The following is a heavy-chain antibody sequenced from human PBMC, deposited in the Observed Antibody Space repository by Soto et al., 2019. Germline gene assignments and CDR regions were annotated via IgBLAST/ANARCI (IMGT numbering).Heavy chain of an antibody. D-gene: IGHD6-13*01. Sequence: SETLSLTCAVYGGSFSGYYWSWIRQPPGKGLEWIGEINHSGSTNYNPSLKSRVTISVDTSKNQSSLKLSSVTAADTAVYYCARGSIAAGGYYYYYGMDVWGQGTTVTVSS. CDR2: INHSGST. CDR3: ARGSIAAGGYYYYYGMDV. V-gene: IGHV4-34*01. J-gene: IGHJ6*02. CDR1: GGSFSGYY.